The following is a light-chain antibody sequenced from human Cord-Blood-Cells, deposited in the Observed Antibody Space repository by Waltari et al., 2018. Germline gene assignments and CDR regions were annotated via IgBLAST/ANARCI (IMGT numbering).Light chain of an antibody. J-gene: IGKJ4*01. CDR2: DAS. Sequence: EIGLTQPPATPSSSPPVRATLSRSASQSHSSYLAWYQHKPGQAPMLLIHDASNRATGIPSRFSGSGSGTDFTLTISSLEHEDFAVYYWQQRSNRLTFGGGTKVEIK. CDR3: QQRSNRLT. V-gene: IGKV3-11*01. CDR1: QSHSSY.